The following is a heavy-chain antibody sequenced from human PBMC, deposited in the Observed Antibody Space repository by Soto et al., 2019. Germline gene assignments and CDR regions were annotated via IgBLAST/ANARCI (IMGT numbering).Heavy chain of an antibody. CDR2: ISAYNGKT. Sequence: QVQLVQSGAEVKKPGASVKVSCKTSGYPFTSYGITWVRQAPGQGPEWMGWISAYNGKTSYTQKFQGRVTMTTATSTSTAYMELRSLRSDDTAVYYCARDRLIAVTGLLHYWGQGTLVTVSS. CDR3: ARDRLIAVTGLLHY. CDR1: GYPFTSYG. J-gene: IGHJ4*02. D-gene: IGHD6-19*01. V-gene: IGHV1-18*01.